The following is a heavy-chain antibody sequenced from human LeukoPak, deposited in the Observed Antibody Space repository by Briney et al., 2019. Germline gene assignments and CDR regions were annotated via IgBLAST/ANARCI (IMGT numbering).Heavy chain of an antibody. J-gene: IGHJ4*02. CDR3: ARDPRTMVRGVPAALRY. CDR1: GGTSSSYA. D-gene: IGHD3-10*01. Sequence: SVKVSCKASGGTSSSYAISWVRQAPGQGLEWMGGIIPIFGTANYAQKFQGRVTITADESTSTAYMELSSLRSEDTAVYYCARDPRTMVRGVPAALRYWGQGTLVTVSS. CDR2: IIPIFGTA. V-gene: IGHV1-69*13.